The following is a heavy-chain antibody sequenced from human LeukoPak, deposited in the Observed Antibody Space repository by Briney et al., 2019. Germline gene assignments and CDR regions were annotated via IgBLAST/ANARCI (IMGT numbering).Heavy chain of an antibody. J-gene: IGHJ5*02. CDR1: GGSISSNSYY. CDR2: IDDRVYT. CDR3: ARVGGISMIVP. D-gene: IGHD3-22*01. V-gene: IGHV4-39*01. Sequence: PSETLTLTCTVSGGSISSNSYYWGWIRPPPGKGLEWIGSIDDRVYTYYNPSLRSRFTISVDTSENQFSLKVTSVNATDTAVYYCARVGGISMIVPWGQGTQVTVSS.